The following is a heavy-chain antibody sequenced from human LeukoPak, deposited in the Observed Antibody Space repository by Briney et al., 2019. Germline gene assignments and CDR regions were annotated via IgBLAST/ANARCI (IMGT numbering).Heavy chain of an antibody. V-gene: IGHV3-30*02. Sequence: PGGGLRLSCAASGFTFNDYGLRRVRQAPGKGRGWVAFIRYDGSVTYYGDSVKGRFTISKDNSKNTLYLEINSLRSEDSAMYYCGKNLHGGAQIVLATTVDCWGQGTLVTVSS. CDR2: IRYDGSVT. CDR1: GFTFNDYG. D-gene: IGHD3-22*01. CDR3: GKNLHGGAQIVLATTVDC. J-gene: IGHJ4*02.